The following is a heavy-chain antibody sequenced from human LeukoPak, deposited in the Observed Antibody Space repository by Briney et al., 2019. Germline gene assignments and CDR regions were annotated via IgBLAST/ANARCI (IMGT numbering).Heavy chain of an antibody. CDR1: GVTVSGYW. CDR3: ARGMSATSGYLELEY. CDR2: INSDGSST. V-gene: IGHV3-74*01. J-gene: IGHJ4*02. Sequence: PGGSLRLSCAAFGVTVSGYWMNWVRHAPGKGLVWVARINSDGSSTSHADSVKGRFTISRDNAKNILYLQMNSLRVDDTAVYYCARGMSATSGYLELEYWGQGALVTVST. D-gene: IGHD3-22*01.